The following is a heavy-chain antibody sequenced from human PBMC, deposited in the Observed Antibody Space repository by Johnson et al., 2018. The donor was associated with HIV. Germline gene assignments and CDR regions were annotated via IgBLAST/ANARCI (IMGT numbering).Heavy chain of an antibody. Sequence: QVQLVESGGGLVKPGGSLRLSCAASGFTFSDYYMSWIRQAPGKGLEWISYIGSSGSPIYYADSVRGRFTISRDNAKNSLYLQTNSLRAEDTAVYYCARETDIAPYSGSYPTQAFDIWGQGTMVTVSS. V-gene: IGHV3-11*04. D-gene: IGHD1-26*01. J-gene: IGHJ3*02. CDR3: ARETDIAPYSGSYPTQAFDI. CDR2: IGSSGSPI. CDR1: GFTFSDYY.